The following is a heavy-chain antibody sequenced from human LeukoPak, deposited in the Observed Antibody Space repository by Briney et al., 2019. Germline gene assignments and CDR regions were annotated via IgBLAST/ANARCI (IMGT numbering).Heavy chain of an antibody. CDR2: IWYDGSNK. J-gene: IGHJ4*02. D-gene: IGHD6-19*01. CDR1: GFTFSSYG. Sequence: GGSLRLSCAASGFTFSSYGMHWVRQAPGKGLEWVAVIWYDGSNKYYADSVKGRFTISRDNSKNTLYPQMNSLRAEDTAVYYCARPYAAAGTGDYFDYWGQGTLVTVSS. V-gene: IGHV3-30*19. CDR3: ARPYAAAGTGDYFDY.